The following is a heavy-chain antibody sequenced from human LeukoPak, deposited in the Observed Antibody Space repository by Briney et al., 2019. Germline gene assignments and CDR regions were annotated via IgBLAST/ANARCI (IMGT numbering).Heavy chain of an antibody. Sequence: SVKVSCKDSGGTFSSYAISWVRQAPGQGLEWMGGIIPIFGTANYAQKFQGRVTITADESTSTAYMELSSLRSEDTAVYYCARDRYYDILTGFTLWGQGTLVTVSS. V-gene: IGHV1-69*13. CDR2: IIPIFGTA. D-gene: IGHD3-9*01. J-gene: IGHJ4*02. CDR3: ARDRYYDILTGFTL. CDR1: GGTFSSYA.